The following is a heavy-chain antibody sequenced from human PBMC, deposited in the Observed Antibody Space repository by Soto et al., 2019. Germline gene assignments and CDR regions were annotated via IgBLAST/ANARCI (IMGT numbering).Heavy chain of an antibody. CDR3: ARDQYYYGSGSYYNGERYYYYYYGMDV. CDR2: ISYDGSNK. J-gene: IGHJ6*02. CDR1: GFTFSSYA. V-gene: IGHV3-30-3*01. Sequence: GGSLRLSCAASGFTFSSYAMHWVRQAPGKGLEWVAVISYDGSNKYYADSVKGRFTISRDNSKKTLYLQLNSLRDEDTAVYYCARDQYYYGSGSYYNGERYYYYYYGMDVWGQGTTVTVSS. D-gene: IGHD3-10*01.